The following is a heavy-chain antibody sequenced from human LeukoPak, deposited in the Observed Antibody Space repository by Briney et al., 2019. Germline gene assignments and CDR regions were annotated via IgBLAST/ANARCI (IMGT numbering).Heavy chain of an antibody. CDR3: ARDRDWNSGFDY. D-gene: IGHD1-7*01. Sequence: GGSLRLSCAASGFTSSDYYMSWIRQAPGKGLEWVSYISSSGSTIYYADSVKGRFTISRDNARNSLYLQMNSLRAEDTAVYYCARDRDWNSGFDYWGQGTLVTVSS. CDR1: GFTSSDYY. CDR2: ISSSGSTI. V-gene: IGHV3-11*04. J-gene: IGHJ4*02.